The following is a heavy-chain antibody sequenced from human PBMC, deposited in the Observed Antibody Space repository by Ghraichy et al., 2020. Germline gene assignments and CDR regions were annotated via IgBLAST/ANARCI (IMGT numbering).Heavy chain of an antibody. CDR3: VRDGCSGRTCTFYN. CDR1: GFTFSSYS. V-gene: IGHV3-48*04. Sequence: GGSLRLSCVATGFTFSSYSMNWVRQAPGKGLEWVSYIGSGGSSSYYADSVKGRFTISRDNAKNSVYLDMNSPRAEDTALYYCVRDGCSGRTCTFYNWGQGALVTVSS. J-gene: IGHJ4*02. CDR2: IGSGGSSS. D-gene: IGHD2-15*01.